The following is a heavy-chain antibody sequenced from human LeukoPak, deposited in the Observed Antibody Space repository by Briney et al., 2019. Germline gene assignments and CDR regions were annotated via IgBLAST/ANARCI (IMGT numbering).Heavy chain of an antibody. CDR3: ARGYYDSSVPYGMDV. CDR2: IYYSGST. CDR1: GGSISSYY. Sequence: SETLSLTCTVSGGSISSYYWSWIRQPPGKGLEWIGYIYYSGSTNYNPSLKSRVTISVDTSKNQFSLKLSSVTAADTAVYYCARGYYDSSVPYGMDVWGQGTTVTVSS. J-gene: IGHJ6*02. V-gene: IGHV4-59*01. D-gene: IGHD3-22*01.